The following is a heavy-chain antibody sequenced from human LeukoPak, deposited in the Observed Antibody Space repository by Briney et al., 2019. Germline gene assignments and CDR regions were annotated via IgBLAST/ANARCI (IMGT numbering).Heavy chain of an antibody. CDR1: GFTFSSYG. CDR2: IWYNGSNK. Sequence: GGSLRLSCAASGFTFSSYGMHWVRQAPGKGLEWVAVIWYNGSNKYYADSVKGRFTISRDNSKNTLYLQMNSLRAEDTAVYYCARDDRQLARGYVDYWGQGTLVTVSS. J-gene: IGHJ4*02. CDR3: ARDDRQLARGYVDY. D-gene: IGHD6-13*01. V-gene: IGHV3-33*01.